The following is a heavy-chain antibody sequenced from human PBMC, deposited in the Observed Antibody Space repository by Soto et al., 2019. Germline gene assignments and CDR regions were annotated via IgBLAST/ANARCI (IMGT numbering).Heavy chain of an antibody. CDR1: GYTFTTYA. J-gene: IGHJ4*02. CDR2: INAVNGHT. D-gene: IGHD3-22*01. V-gene: IGHV1-3*01. Sequence: GASVKVSCKASGYTFTTYAMHWVRQAPGQRLEWMGWINAVNGHTKYSQKFQGRVTIAGDTSASTAYMELSSLRSEDTAVYFCTRDYYDSSGYYPKFDDWGQGSLVTVS. CDR3: TRDYYDSSGYYPKFDD.